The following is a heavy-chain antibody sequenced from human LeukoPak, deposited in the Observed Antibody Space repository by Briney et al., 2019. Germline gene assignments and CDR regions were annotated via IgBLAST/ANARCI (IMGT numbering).Heavy chain of an antibody. Sequence: PSETQSLTCTVSGGSISSFYWSWIRQPPGKGLEYIGYIYNSGSTNYSPSLKSRVTISVDTSKNQFSLKLSSVTAADTAVYYCARGTQLWLPTNWFDPWGQGTLVTVSS. V-gene: IGHV4-59*01. CDR1: GGSISSFY. J-gene: IGHJ5*02. D-gene: IGHD5-18*01. CDR3: ARGTQLWLPTNWFDP. CDR2: IYNSGST.